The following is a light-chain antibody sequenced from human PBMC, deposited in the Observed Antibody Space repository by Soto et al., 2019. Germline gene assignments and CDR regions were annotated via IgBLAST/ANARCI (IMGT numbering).Light chain of an antibody. V-gene: IGLV1-51*01. CDR2: DND. CDR1: TSNIGNNY. J-gene: IGLJ2*01. CDR3: GTWDNSLRGVV. Sequence: QSVLTQPPSVSAAPGQKVTISCSGSTSNIGNNYVSWYQQFPGTAPKLLIFDNDKRPSGIPDRFSGSKSGTSATLGITGLQTGDEADYYCGTWDNSLRGVVFGGGTQLTVL.